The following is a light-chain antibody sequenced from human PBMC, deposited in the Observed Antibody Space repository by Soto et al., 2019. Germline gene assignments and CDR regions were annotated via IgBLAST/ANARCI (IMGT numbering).Light chain of an antibody. Sequence: VLTQSPGTLSLSPWESTALSCRASQPVSSNYLAWYQQKPGQAPRLLIYGASSRATGIPDRFSGSGSGTDFTLTISRLEPEDFAVYYCQQYGSSPLTFGGGTKVDIK. V-gene: IGKV3-20*01. CDR1: QPVSSNY. CDR2: GAS. CDR3: QQYGSSPLT. J-gene: IGKJ4*01.